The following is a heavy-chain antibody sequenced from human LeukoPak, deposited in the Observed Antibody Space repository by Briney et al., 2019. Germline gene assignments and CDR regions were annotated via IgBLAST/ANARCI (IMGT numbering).Heavy chain of an antibody. CDR3: ARGRIVVVPAAGGNNDY. D-gene: IGHD2-2*01. V-gene: IGHV1-2*02. Sequence: ASVKVSCKASGYTFTGYYMHWVRQAPGQGLEWMGWINPNSGGTNYAKKFQGKVTMTRDTSISTASMELSRLRSDDTAVYYCARGRIVVVPAAGGNNDYWGQGTLVTVSS. J-gene: IGHJ4*02. CDR2: INPNSGGT. CDR1: GYTFTGYY.